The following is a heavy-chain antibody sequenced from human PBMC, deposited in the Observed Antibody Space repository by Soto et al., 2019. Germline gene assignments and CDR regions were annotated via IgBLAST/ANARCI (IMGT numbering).Heavy chain of an antibody. CDR1: GLTFSIWS. CDR2: ISSSSSHI. V-gene: IGHV3-21*01. Sequence: EVQLVESGGGLVKPGGSLRLSCAASGLTFSIWSMNWVRQAPGRGPEWLSSISSSSSHIYYADSVKGRFTISRDNAKNSLYLQMNSLRAEDTAVYYCARHADTSMVSNNFDPWGQGTLVTVSS. J-gene: IGHJ5*02. D-gene: IGHD4-4*01. CDR3: ARHADTSMVSNNFDP.